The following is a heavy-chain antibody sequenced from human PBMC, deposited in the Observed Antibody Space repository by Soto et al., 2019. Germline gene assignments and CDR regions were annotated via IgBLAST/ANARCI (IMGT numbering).Heavy chain of an antibody. J-gene: IGHJ4*02. D-gene: IGHD3-22*01. V-gene: IGHV3-73*02. CDR3: TTYYDSSGYLPFDY. CDR1: GFTFSGSA. CDR2: IRSKANSYAT. Sequence: EVQLVESGGGLVQPGGSLKLSCAASGFTFSGSAMHWVRQASGKGLEWVGRIRSKANSYATAYDASVKGRFTSSGDDSKNTAYLQMNSLKNEDTAVYYCTTYYDSSGYLPFDYWGQGTLVTVSS.